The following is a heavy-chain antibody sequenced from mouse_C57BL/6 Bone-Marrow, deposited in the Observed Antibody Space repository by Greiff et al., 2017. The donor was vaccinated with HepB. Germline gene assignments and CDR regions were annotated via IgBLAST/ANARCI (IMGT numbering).Heavy chain of an antibody. CDR2: IDPEKGDT. CDR1: GFNIKDDY. D-gene: IGHD1-3*01. Sequence: VHVKQSGAELVRPGASVKLSCTASGFNIKDDYMHWVKQRPEQGLEWIGWIDPEKGDTEYSSKFQGKATITADTSSNTAYLQLSSLTSADTAVYYCTPGIYVYWGQGTTLTVSS. CDR3: TPGIYVY. V-gene: IGHV14-4*01. J-gene: IGHJ2*01.